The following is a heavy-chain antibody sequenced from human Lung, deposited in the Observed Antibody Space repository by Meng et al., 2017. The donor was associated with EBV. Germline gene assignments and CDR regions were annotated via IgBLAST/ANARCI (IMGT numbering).Heavy chain of an antibody. V-gene: IGHV3-74*03. CDR2: INEHGSIT. D-gene: IGHD2/OR15-2a*01. Sequence: EVQLVESGGVFVQPGXXXXLSCAASGFTFSSYWMHWVRQAPGKGPVWVSRINEHGSITTYADSVNGRFTISRDNAKDTLYLQMNSLRDEDTAIYYCARDLVGEYDFWGQGTLVTVSS. CDR1: GFTFSSYW. CDR3: ARDLVGEYDF. J-gene: IGHJ4*02.